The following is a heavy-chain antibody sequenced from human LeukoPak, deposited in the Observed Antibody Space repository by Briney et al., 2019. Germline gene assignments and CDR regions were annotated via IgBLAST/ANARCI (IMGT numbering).Heavy chain of an antibody. CDR3: AKFEGATIPGWFNDY. V-gene: IGHV3-23*05. J-gene: IGHJ4*02. CDR2: IDKTTYPT. D-gene: IGHD6-19*01. Sequence: GGSLRLSCAASEFIFSDYAMGWVRQAPGKGLEWVSTIDKTTYPTFYADSVKGRFTISRDNSENTLYLQMNSLRTEDTAVYFCAKFEGATIPGWFNDYWGQGILVTVSS. CDR1: EFIFSDYA.